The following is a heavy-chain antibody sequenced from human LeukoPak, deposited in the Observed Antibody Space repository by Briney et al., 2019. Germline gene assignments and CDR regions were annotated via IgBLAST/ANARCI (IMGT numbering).Heavy chain of an antibody. J-gene: IGHJ3*02. CDR1: GGSISSYY. V-gene: IGHV4-59*01. CDR3: ARVAPLGGYSFDAFDI. D-gene: IGHD5-18*01. CDR2: IYYSGST. Sequence: SETPSLTCTVSGGSISSYYWSWLRQPPGKGLEWIGYIYYSGSTNYNPSLKSRVTISVDTSKNQFSLKLSSVTAADTAVYYCARVAPLGGYSFDAFDIWGQGTMVTVSS.